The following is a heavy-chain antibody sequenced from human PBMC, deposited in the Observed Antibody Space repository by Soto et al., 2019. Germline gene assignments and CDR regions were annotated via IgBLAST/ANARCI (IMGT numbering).Heavy chain of an antibody. CDR1: GFTFSSYD. CDR3: AKSLYNDNGGPSDH. J-gene: IGHJ4*02. V-gene: IGHV3-23*01. Sequence: EVQLLESGGGLVQPGGSLRLSCVGSGFTFSSYDMTWVRQAPGKGLEWVSSFSFYGRRDNTYYADSVKGRFTISRDKSRNTVYLQMDNLRVEDTAVYDCAKSLYNDNGGPSDHGGQGTLVTVSS. CDR2: FSFYGRRDNT. D-gene: IGHD3-10*01.